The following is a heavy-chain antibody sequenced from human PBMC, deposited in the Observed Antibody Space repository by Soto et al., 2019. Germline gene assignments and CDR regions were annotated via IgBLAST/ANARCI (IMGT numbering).Heavy chain of an antibody. CDR2: ISPYSGKT. Sequence: QIQLVQSGTEVRKPGASAKVSCKTSGYTFTNNDVCWVRQTPGQGLEWMGWISPYSGKTNYARKFKGRVTMTTDTSTSTVYMELTSLTSDDTAGYYCARAGLLLLPDYWGQGTLVTVSS. CDR1: GYTFTNND. J-gene: IGHJ4*02. D-gene: IGHD3-22*01. V-gene: IGHV1-18*01. CDR3: ARAGLLLLPDY.